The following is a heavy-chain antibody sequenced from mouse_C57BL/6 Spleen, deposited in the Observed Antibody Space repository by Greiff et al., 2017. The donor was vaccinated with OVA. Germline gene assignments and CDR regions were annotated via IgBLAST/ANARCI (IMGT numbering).Heavy chain of an antibody. CDR3: ARVGPTVVADY. J-gene: IGHJ2*01. D-gene: IGHD1-1*01. V-gene: IGHV1-58*01. CDR2: IYIGNGYT. Sequence: EVQLQESGAELVRPGSSVKMSCKASGYTFTSYGLHWVKQRPGQGLEWIGYIYIGNGYTEYNEQFKGKATLTTDTSSSSAYMPLSSLPSEDSAIYVCARVGPTVVADYWGQGTTLTVSS. CDR1: GYTFTSYG.